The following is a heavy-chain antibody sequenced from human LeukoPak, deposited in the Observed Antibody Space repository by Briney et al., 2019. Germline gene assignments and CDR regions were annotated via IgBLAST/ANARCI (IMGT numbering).Heavy chain of an antibody. J-gene: IGHJ4*02. CDR1: GGTFSSYA. CDR2: IIPIFGTA. V-gene: IGHV1-69*05. D-gene: IGHD2-2*02. Sequence: ASVKVSCKASGGTFSSYAISWVRQAPGQGLEWMGGIIPIFGTANYAQKFQGRVTITTDESTSTAYMELSSLRSEDTAVYYCARDGSTSCYTCYFDYWGQGTLVTVSS. CDR3: ARDGSTSCYTCYFDY.